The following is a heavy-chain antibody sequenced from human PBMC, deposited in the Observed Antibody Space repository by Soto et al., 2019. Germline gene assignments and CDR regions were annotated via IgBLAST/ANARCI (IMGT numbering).Heavy chain of an antibody. D-gene: IGHD5-12*01. CDR1: GYSFATHG. CDR3: ARREMATIGLDY. V-gene: IGHV5-51*01. J-gene: IGHJ4*02. CDR2: IYPGDSDT. Sequence: GESLKISCKASGYSFATHGIAWVRQMPGKGLEWMGIIYPGDSDTRYSPSFQGQVTISADKSISTAYLQWSSLKASDTAMYYCARREMATIGLDYWGQGTLVTVSS.